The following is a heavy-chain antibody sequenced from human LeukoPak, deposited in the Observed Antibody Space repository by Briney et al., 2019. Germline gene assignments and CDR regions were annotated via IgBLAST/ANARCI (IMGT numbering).Heavy chain of an antibody. Sequence: GESLKISCKGSGYTFTNYWIAWVRQMPGKGLEWMGIIYPGDSDTNYSPSFQGHVTFSADKSISTTYLKWSSLKASDTAIYYCARLAVPRSHYYYAMDVWGQGTTVTVSS. J-gene: IGHJ6*02. CDR1: GYTFTNYW. CDR3: ARLAVPRSHYYYAMDV. CDR2: IYPGDSDT. D-gene: IGHD6-19*01. V-gene: IGHV5-51*01.